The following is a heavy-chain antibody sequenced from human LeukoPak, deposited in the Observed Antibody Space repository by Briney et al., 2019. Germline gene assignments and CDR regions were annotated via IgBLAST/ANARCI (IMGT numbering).Heavy chain of an antibody. CDR2: ITGRGAST. V-gene: IGHV3-23*01. CDR3: AKVPPSPGWLYFDL. Sequence: GGSLRLSCAASGFTFSSYAMSWVRQAPGKGLEWVSAITGRGASTYYADSVKGRFTISRDNSKNTLYLQMNSLRAEDTAVYYCAKVPPSPGWLYFDLWGRGTLVTVSS. D-gene: IGHD3-10*01. J-gene: IGHJ2*01. CDR1: GFTFSSYA.